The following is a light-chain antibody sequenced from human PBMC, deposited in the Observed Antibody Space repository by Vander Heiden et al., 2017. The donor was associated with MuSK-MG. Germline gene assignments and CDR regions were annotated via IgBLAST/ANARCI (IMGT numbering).Light chain of an antibody. V-gene: IGKV3-20*01. Sequence: ELVLTQSPGTLSLSPGERATLSCRASQSVTSNSLAWYQQKPGQAPRLLIYGASKRATGVPERFSGSGSGTDFTLTMSRLEPEDSAVYYCQHDENSQWTFGQGTKVEIK. J-gene: IGKJ1*01. CDR2: GAS. CDR3: QHDENSQWT. CDR1: QSVTSNS.